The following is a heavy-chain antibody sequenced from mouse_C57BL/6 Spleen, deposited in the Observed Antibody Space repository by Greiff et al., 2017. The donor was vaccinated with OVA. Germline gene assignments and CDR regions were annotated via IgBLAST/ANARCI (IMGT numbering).Heavy chain of an antibody. CDR1: GFTFSSYA. V-gene: IGHV5-4*01. CDR3: AREGEGYFDY. J-gene: IGHJ2*01. Sequence: EVMLVESGGGLVKPGGSLKLSCAASGFTFSSYAMSWVRQTPEKRLEWVATISAGGSYTYYPDNVKGRFTISRDNAKNNLYLQMRHLTSEDTAMYYCAREGEGYFDYWGQGTTLTVSS. CDR2: ISAGGSYT.